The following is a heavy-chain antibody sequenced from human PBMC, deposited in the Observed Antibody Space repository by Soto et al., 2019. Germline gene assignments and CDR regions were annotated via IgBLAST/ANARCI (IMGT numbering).Heavy chain of an antibody. CDR1: GYIFSNNW. CDR2: IFPADSET. CDR3: ATPGGFGMDV. D-gene: IGHD5-12*01. V-gene: IGHV5-51*01. J-gene: IGHJ6*02. Sequence: PGESLKISCEASGYIFSNNWIGWVRQMPGKGLEWMGIIFPADSETRYMPSFEGRVTISADKSINTAYVQWSSLESSDTAIYYCATPGGFGMDVWGQGTSLTVSS.